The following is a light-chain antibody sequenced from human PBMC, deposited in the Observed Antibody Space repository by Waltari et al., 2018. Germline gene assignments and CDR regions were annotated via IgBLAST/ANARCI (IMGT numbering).Light chain of an antibody. CDR1: SSDVGGYNN. CDR2: EVN. Sequence: QSALTQPPSASGSPGQSVTIPCPGTSSDVGGYNNVSWDQQHQGKAPKLMIYEVNNRPSGVPDRFSGSKSGNTASLTVSGLQAEDEADYYCSSYAGSNKLVFGGGTKLTVL. V-gene: IGLV2-8*01. CDR3: SSYAGSNKLV. J-gene: IGLJ3*02.